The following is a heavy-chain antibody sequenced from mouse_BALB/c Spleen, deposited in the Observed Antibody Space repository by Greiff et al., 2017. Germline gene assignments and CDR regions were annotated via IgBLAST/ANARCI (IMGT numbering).Heavy chain of an antibody. CDR1: GYSFTGYY. V-gene: IGHV1-31*01. CDR3: ARDDGSTWFAY. Sequence: VQLKESGPELVKPGASVKISCKASGYSFTGYYMHWVKQSHVKSLEWIGRINPYNGATSYNQNFKDKASLTVDKSSSTAYMELHSLTSEDSAVYYCARDDGSTWFAYWGQGTLVTVSA. CDR2: INPYNGAT. J-gene: IGHJ3*01. D-gene: IGHD2-3*01.